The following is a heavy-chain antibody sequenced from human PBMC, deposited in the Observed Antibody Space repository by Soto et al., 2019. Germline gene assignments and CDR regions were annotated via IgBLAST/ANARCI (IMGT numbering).Heavy chain of an antibody. CDR3: ARDDGYNYGQIDY. V-gene: IGHV1-18*01. CDR1: GYTFTSFG. CDR2: ISAYNGNT. D-gene: IGHD5-18*01. Sequence: GASVKVSCKASGYTFTSFGISWGRQAPGQGLEGVGWISAYNGNTNYAQKVQGRLTMTTDTSTSTAYMELRSLRSDDTAVFYCARDDGYNYGQIDYWGQGTLVTVSS. J-gene: IGHJ4*02.